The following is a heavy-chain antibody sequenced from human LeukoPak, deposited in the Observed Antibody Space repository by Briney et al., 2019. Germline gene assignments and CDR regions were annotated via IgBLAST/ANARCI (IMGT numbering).Heavy chain of an antibody. CDR1: GSLFNTYW. J-gene: IGHJ4*02. V-gene: IGHV5-51*01. D-gene: IGHD1-26*01. Sequence: GASLQISSKGSGSLFNTYWIGWVRQVPGKGLEWMGIIYPGDSDTTYSPSFQGQVTISADKSISTAYLQWSSLKASDTAIYYCARHSRGSYSLDYWGQGTLVTVSS. CDR3: ARHSRGSYSLDY. CDR2: IYPGDSDT.